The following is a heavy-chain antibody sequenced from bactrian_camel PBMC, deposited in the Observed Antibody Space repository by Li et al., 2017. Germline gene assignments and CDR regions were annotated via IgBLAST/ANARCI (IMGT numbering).Heavy chain of an antibody. V-gene: IGHV3S53*01. CDR3: AAPRQLTAICATSSDVGY. D-gene: IGHD2*01. J-gene: IGHJ6*01. CDR2: WYMGGNT. CDR1: GYTIRPNC. Sequence: HVQLVESGGGSVQAGGSLRLSCARSGYTIRPNCMAWFRQAPGKERERVATWYMGGNTFYADSVKGRFAISKDDSRSILYLQMNSLRPDDTALYYCAAPRQLTAICATSSDVGYWGQETPVTV.